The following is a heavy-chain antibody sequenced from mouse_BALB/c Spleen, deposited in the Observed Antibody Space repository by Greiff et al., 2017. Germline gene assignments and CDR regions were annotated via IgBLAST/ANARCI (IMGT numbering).Heavy chain of an antibody. CDR2: ISDGGSYT. Sequence: EVKLVESGGGLVKPGGSLKLSCAASGFTFSDYYMYWVRQTPEKRLEWVATISDGGSYTYYPDSVKGRFTISRDNAKNNLYLQMSSQKSEDTAMYYCARGRYRDYAMDYWGQGTSVTVSS. J-gene: IGHJ4*01. V-gene: IGHV5-4*02. CDR1: GFTFSDYY. D-gene: IGHD1-1*01. CDR3: ARGRYRDYAMDY.